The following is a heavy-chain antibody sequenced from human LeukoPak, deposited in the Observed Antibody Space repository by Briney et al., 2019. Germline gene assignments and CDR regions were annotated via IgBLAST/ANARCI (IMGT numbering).Heavy chain of an antibody. Sequence: ASVKVSCKASGYTFTSYGISWVRQAPGQGLEWMGWISAYNGNTNYAQKLQGRVTMTTDTSTSTAYMELRSLRSDDTAVYYCARDLFPLWFGELLSPFDYWGQGTLVTVSS. D-gene: IGHD3-10*01. CDR3: ARDLFPLWFGELLSPFDY. J-gene: IGHJ4*02. V-gene: IGHV1-18*01. CDR1: GYTFTSYG. CDR2: ISAYNGNT.